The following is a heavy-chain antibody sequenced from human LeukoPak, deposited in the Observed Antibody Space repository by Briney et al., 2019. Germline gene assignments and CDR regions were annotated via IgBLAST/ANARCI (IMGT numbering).Heavy chain of an antibody. CDR1: GFTFSSSA. D-gene: IGHD1-1*01. CDR2: ISASSGST. Sequence: GGSLRLSCAASGFTFSSSAMSWVRQVPGKGLEWISGISASSGSTYYADSVRGRLTISRDNSKNTLYVQMNSLRDEDTAVYYCAKAGTGTNMLFDYWGQGTLVTVSS. J-gene: IGHJ4*02. V-gene: IGHV3-23*01. CDR3: AKAGTGTNMLFDY.